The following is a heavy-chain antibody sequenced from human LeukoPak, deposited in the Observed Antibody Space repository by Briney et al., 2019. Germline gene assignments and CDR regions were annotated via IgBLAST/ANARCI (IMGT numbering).Heavy chain of an antibody. V-gene: IGHV3-48*01. Sequence: GGSLRLSCAASGFTFSSYSMNWVRQAPGKGLEWVSYISSSGNTIYYADSVKGRFTISRDNAKNSLYLQMNSLRAEDTAVYYCIVLAVTATLGFDYWGQGTLVTVSS. J-gene: IGHJ4*02. CDR3: IVLAVTATLGFDY. CDR2: ISSSGNTI. CDR1: GFTFSSYS. D-gene: IGHD6-19*01.